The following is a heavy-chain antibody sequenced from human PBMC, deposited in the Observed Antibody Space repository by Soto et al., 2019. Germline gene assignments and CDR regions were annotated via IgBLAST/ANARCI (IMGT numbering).Heavy chain of an antibody. V-gene: IGHV3-33*01. D-gene: IGHD6-13*01. J-gene: IGHJ6*02. CDR2: IWYDGSNK. CDR1: GFTFSSYG. Sequence: GGSLRLSCAASGFTFSSYGMHWVRQAPGKGLEWVAVIWYDGSNKYYADSVKGRFTISRDNSKNTLYLQMNSLRAEDTAVYYCASGLGSSWYDYYYYGMDVWGQGTTVTVSS. CDR3: ASGLGSSWYDYYYYGMDV.